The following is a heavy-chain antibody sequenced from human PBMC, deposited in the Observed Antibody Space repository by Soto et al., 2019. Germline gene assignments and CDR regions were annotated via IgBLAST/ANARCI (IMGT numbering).Heavy chain of an antibody. Sequence: ASVKVSCKASGYTFTGYYMHWVRQAPGQGLEWMGWINPNSGGTNCAQKFQGRVTMTRDTSISTAYMELSRLRSDDTAVYYCARDRRSSHWFDPWGQGTLVTVSS. CDR3: ARDRRSSHWFDP. V-gene: IGHV1-2*02. CDR2: INPNSGGT. CDR1: GYTFTGYY. D-gene: IGHD2-15*01. J-gene: IGHJ5*02.